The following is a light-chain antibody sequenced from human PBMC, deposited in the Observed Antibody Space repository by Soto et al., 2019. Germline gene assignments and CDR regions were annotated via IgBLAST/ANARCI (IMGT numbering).Light chain of an antibody. V-gene: IGKV1-12*01. CDR2: AAS. CDR3: QKYNSAPLT. Sequence: MTQSPATLSVSPGERASLSCSASQSVNRNLAWYQQKPGKAPKLLIYAASSLQSGVPSRFSGSGSGTDFTLTISSLQPEDVAAYYCQKYNSAPLTFGGGTKVDIK. J-gene: IGKJ4*01. CDR1: QSVNRN.